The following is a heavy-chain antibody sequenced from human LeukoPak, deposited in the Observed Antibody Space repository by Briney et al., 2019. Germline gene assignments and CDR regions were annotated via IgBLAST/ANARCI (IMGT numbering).Heavy chain of an antibody. D-gene: IGHD1-14*01. CDR1: GFIFSSYW. V-gene: IGHV3-74*01. CDR2: INSDGSST. J-gene: IGHJ6*02. CDR3: AKVRTYFYHGLDV. Sequence: GGSLRLSCAASGFIFSSYWMHWVRQAPGKGLVWVSRINSDGSSTSYADSVKGRFTISRANSKNTLFLQVNSLRAEDTAVYYCAKVRTYFYHGLDVWGQGTTVTVSS.